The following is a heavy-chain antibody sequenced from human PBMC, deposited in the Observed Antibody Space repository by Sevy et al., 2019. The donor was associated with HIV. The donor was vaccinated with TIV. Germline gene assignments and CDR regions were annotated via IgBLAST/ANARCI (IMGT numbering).Heavy chain of an antibody. CDR2: ISGSGGST. CDR1: GFTFSSYA. CDR3: ATDTTIFGVLTNPTYYYYGMDV. D-gene: IGHD3-3*01. Sequence: GGSLRLSCAASGFTFSSYAMSWVRQAPGKGLEWVSAISGSGGSTYYADSVKGRFTISRDNSKNTLYLQMNSLRAEDTAVYYCATDTTIFGVLTNPTYYYYGMDVWGQGTTVTVSS. J-gene: IGHJ6*02. V-gene: IGHV3-23*01.